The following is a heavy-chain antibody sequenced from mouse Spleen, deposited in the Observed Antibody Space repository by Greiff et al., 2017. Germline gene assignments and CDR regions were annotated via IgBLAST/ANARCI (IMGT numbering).Heavy chain of an antibody. J-gene: IGHJ2*01. D-gene: IGHD1-1*01. CDR2: INPNNGGT. V-gene: IGHV1-26*01. Sequence: EVQLQQSGPELVKPGASVKISCKASGYTFTDYYMNWVKQSHGKSLEWIGDINPNNGGTSYNQKFKGKATLTVDKSSSTAYMELRSLTSEDSAVYYCARAPYYYGSSYYFDYWGQGTTLTVSS. CDR3: ARAPYYYGSSYYFDY. CDR1: GYTFTDYY.